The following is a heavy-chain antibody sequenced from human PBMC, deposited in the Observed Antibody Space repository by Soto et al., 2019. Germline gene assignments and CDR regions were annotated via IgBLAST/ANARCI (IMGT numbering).Heavy chain of an antibody. Sequence: GGSLRLSSAASGFAFSDYYMSLIRQAPGKGLEWFSYISSSSSYTNYADSVKGRFTISRDNAKNSLYLQMNSLRAEDTAVYYCARENSPYSSSSDYWGQGPLVTVSS. CDR3: ARENSPYSSSSDY. CDR2: ISSSSSYT. CDR1: GFAFSDYY. D-gene: IGHD6-13*01. V-gene: IGHV3-11*06. J-gene: IGHJ4*02.